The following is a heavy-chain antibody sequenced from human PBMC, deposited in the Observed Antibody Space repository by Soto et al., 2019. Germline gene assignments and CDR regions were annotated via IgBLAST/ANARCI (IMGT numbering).Heavy chain of an antibody. V-gene: IGHV5-51*01. CDR2: IYPGDSDT. CDR1: GYSFTSYW. D-gene: IGHD3-22*01. CDR3: ARQKEVYYDSSGYYYNYYYYGMDV. Sequence: PGESLKISCKGSGYSFTSYWIGWVRQMPGKGLKRMGIIYPGDSDTRYSPSFQGQVTISADKSISTAYLQWSSLKASDTAMYYCARQKEVYYDSSGYYYNYYYYGMDVWGQGTTVTVSS. J-gene: IGHJ6*02.